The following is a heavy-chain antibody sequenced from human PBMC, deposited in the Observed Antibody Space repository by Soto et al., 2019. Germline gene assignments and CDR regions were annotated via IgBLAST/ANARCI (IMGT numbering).Heavy chain of an antibody. Sequence: QLQLQESGSGLVKPSQTLSLTCAGSGGSISSGGYSWSWIRQPPGKGLEWIGYISHSGSTYYNPTLKSRVTRSVDRYKNQVSLKLSSVTAADTAMYYCASGSHVPHYWGQGTLVTVSS. D-gene: IGHD6-6*01. CDR2: ISHSGST. CDR1: GGSISSGGYS. CDR3: ASGSHVPHY. V-gene: IGHV4-30-2*01. J-gene: IGHJ4*02.